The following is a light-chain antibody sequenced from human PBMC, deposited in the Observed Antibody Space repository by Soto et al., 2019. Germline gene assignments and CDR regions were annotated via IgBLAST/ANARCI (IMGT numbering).Light chain of an antibody. J-gene: IGKJ1*01. CDR1: QSISSW. V-gene: IGKV1-5*03. CDR3: QQYNSYPMT. Sequence: DIQMTQSPSTLSASVGDRVTITCRASQSISSWLAWYQQKPGKAPKVLIYKASSLESGVPSRFSGSGSGTEYNLTISSLQPDDVATYHCQQYNSYPMTFGQGTKVQIK. CDR2: KAS.